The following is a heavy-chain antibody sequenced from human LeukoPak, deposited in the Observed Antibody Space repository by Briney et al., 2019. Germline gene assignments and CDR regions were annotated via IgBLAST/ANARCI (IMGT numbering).Heavy chain of an antibody. CDR3: VRGPRTRTPPQPGLYYRGLDV. J-gene: IGHJ6*02. Sequence: GGSLRLSCAASGFTLRNYWMTWVRQAPGKGLEWVANIEYDASEKNYVDSVRGRFTIFRDNAKNSLYLHMNSLRGEDTAVYYCVRGPRTRTPPQPGLYYRGLDVWGQGTTVAVSS. CDR1: GFTLRNYW. D-gene: IGHD1-26*01. V-gene: IGHV3-7*01. CDR2: IEYDASEK.